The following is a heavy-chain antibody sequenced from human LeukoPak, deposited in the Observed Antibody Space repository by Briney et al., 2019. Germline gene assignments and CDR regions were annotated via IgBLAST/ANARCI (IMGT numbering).Heavy chain of an antibody. Sequence: SETLSLTCTVSGGSISGYYWSWIRQPPGKGLEWIGYIYYSGSTNYNPSLKSRVTISVDTSKNQFSLKLSSVTAADTAVYYCARLSTAGTTFGYWGQGTLVTVSS. D-gene: IGHD1-7*01. CDR1: GGSISGYY. CDR3: ARLSTAGTTFGY. J-gene: IGHJ4*02. CDR2: IYYSGST. V-gene: IGHV4-59*01.